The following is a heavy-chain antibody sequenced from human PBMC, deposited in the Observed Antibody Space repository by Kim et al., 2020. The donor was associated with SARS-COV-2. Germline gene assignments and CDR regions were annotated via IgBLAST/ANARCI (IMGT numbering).Heavy chain of an antibody. J-gene: IGHJ4*02. Sequence: YADSVKGRFTISRDNSKNTLYLQMNSRRAEDTAVYYCANPDRVVPAQFDYWGQGTLVTVSS. V-gene: IGHV3-23*01. CDR3: ANPDRVVPAQFDY. D-gene: IGHD2-2*01.